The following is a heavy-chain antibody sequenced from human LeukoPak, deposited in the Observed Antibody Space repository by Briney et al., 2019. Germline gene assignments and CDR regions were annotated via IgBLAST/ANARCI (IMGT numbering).Heavy chain of an antibody. D-gene: IGHD2-8*01. CDR1: GGSISSRSYS. V-gene: IGHV4-39*07. J-gene: IGHJ5*02. CDR2: MYYTGNT. Sequence: SETLSLTCTVSGGSISSRSYSWGWIRQPPGKGLEWIGSMYYTGNTDYNPSLKSRLAMSVDTSKNQFSLKLSSVTAADTAVYFCAKGYTNGVNQEVWLDPWGQGTLVTVSS. CDR3: AKGYTNGVNQEVWLDP.